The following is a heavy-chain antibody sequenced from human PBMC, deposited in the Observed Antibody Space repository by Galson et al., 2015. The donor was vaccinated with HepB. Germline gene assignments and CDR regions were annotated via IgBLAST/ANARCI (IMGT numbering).Heavy chain of an antibody. CDR3: ARDLGGVIAVAGSDAFDI. Sequence: SLRLSCAASGFTFSDYYMSWIRQAPGKGLEWVSYISSSSSYTNYADSVKGRFTISRDNAKNSLYLQMNSLRAEDTAVYYCARDLGGVIAVAGSDAFDIWGQGTMVTVSS. CDR2: ISSSSSYT. V-gene: IGHV3-11*06. J-gene: IGHJ3*02. D-gene: IGHD6-19*01. CDR1: GFTFSDYY.